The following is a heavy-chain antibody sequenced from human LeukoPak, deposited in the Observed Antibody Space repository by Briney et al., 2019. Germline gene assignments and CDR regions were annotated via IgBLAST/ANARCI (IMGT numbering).Heavy chain of an antibody. J-gene: IGHJ6*02. CDR2: ISYDGSNK. CDR1: GFPFSSYG. Sequence: GGSLRLSCAASGFPFSSYGMHWVRQAPGKGLEWVAVISYDGSNKYYADSVKGRFTISRDNSKNTLYLQMNSLRAEDTAVYYCAKVQRAVAGTPWSYYYYYYGMDVWGQGTTVTVSS. D-gene: IGHD6-19*01. V-gene: IGHV3-30*18. CDR3: AKVQRAVAGTPWSYYYYYYGMDV.